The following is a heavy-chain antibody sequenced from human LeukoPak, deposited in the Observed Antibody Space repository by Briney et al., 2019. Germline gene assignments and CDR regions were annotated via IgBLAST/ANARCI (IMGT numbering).Heavy chain of an antibody. Sequence: SETLSLTCAVYGGSFSGYYWSWIRQPPGKGLEWIGEINHSGSTNYNPSLKSRVTISVDTSKNQFSLKLSSVTAADTAVYYCARLRRNFWSGQSFDYWGQGTLVTVSS. D-gene: IGHD3-3*01. V-gene: IGHV4-34*01. CDR3: ARLRRNFWSGQSFDY. J-gene: IGHJ4*02. CDR1: GGSFSGYY. CDR2: INHSGST.